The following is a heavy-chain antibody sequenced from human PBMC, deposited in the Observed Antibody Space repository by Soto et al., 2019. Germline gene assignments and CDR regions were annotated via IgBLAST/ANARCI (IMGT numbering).Heavy chain of an antibody. CDR1: GGTFSSYA. Sequence: ASVKVSCKASGGTFSSYAISWVRQAPGQGLEWMGGIIPIFGTANYAQKFQGRVTITADESTSTAYMELSSLRSEDTAVYYCATYLNSSTKQRRWFDPWGQGTLVTVSS. D-gene: IGHD2-2*01. CDR2: IIPIFGTA. CDR3: ATYLNSSTKQRRWFDP. J-gene: IGHJ5*02. V-gene: IGHV1-69*13.